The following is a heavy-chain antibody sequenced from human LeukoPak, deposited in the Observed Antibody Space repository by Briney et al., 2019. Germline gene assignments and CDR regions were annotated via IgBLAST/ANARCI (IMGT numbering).Heavy chain of an antibody. CDR2: ISGSGGST. CDR1: GFTFSSYA. J-gene: IGHJ4*02. V-gene: IGHV3-23*01. CDR3: AKTPYVDIRMVTFDY. Sequence: GGSLRLSCAASGFTFSSYAMNWVRQAPGKGLEWVSFISGSGGSTYHVDSVKGRFTISRDNSKNTLYLQMNSLRAEDTAVYYCAKTPYVDIRMVTFDYWGQGALVAVSS. D-gene: IGHD5-18*01.